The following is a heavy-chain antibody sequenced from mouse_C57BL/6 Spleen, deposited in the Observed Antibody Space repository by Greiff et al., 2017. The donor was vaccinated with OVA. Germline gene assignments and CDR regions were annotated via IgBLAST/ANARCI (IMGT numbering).Heavy chain of an antibody. CDR2: ISDGGSYT. CDR1: GFTFSSYA. V-gene: IGHV5-4*03. CDR3: ARFTTVVATDYFDY. D-gene: IGHD1-1*01. J-gene: IGHJ2*01. Sequence: DVMLVESGGGLVKPGGSLKLSCAASGFTFSSYAMSWVRQTPEKRLEWVATISDGGSYTYYPDNVKGRFTISRDNAKNNLYLQMSHLKSEDTAMYYCARFTTVVATDYFDYWGQGTTLTVSS.